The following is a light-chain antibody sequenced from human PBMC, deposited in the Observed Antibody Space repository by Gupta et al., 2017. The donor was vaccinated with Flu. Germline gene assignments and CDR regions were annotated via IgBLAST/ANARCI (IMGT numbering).Light chain of an antibody. Sequence: EIVMTQSPATLSLSPGEGATLSCRASETVSRNLAWYQQKPDRPPRLLIYGASTRATGVPARFTGSGSGTEFTLTITGLQSEDFAVYYCQQCKNWPPVRFVHGTKVEIK. CDR3: QQCKNWPPVR. V-gene: IGKV3-15*01. J-gene: IGKJ1*01. CDR2: GAS. CDR1: ETVSRN.